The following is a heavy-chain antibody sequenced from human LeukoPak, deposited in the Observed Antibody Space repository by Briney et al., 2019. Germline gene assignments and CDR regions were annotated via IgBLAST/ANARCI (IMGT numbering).Heavy chain of an antibody. V-gene: IGHV1-46*01. CDR1: GYTFTSYY. J-gene: IGHJ4*02. D-gene: IGHD4-17*01. CDR3: ATGPPFSDYGDRSYAYFDY. Sequence: ASVKVSCKASGYTFTSYYMHWVRQAPGQGLEWMGIINPSGGSTSYAQKFQGRVTMTRDTSTSTVYMELSSLRSEDTAVYYCATGPPFSDYGDRSYAYFDYWGQGTLVTVSS. CDR2: INPSGGST.